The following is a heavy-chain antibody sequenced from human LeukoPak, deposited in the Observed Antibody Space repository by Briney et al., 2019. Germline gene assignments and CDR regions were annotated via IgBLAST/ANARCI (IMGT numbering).Heavy chain of an antibody. V-gene: IGHV3-48*04. CDR1: GFTFSDYT. J-gene: IGHJ4*02. CDR3: AGGSWYEVDY. Sequence: GGSLRLSCAASGFTFSDYTMNWVRQAPGKGLEWVSYIDLSGSTLYYVDSVKGRFTISRDNAKNSLYLQMNSLRAEDTAVYYCAGGSWYEVDYWGQGTLVTVSS. D-gene: IGHD6-13*01. CDR2: IDLSGSTL.